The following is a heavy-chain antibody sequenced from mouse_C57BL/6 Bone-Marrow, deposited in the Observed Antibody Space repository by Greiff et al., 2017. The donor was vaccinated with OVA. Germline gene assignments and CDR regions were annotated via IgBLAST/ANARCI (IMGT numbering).Heavy chain of an antibody. V-gene: IGHV1-15*01. Sequence: QVQLHQSGAELVRPGASVTLSCKASGYTFTDYEMHWVKQTPVHGLEWIGAIDPETGGTAYNQKFKGKAILTADKSSSTAYMELRSLTSEDSAVYYCTSPYDYDGYYFDYWGQGTTLTVSS. CDR2: IDPETGGT. CDR3: TSPYDYDGYYFDY. CDR1: GYTFTDYE. D-gene: IGHD2-4*01. J-gene: IGHJ2*01.